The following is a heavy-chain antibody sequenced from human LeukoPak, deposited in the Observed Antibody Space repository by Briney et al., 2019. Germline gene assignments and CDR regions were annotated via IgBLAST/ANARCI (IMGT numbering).Heavy chain of an antibody. CDR2: ISGSGGST. V-gene: IGHV3-23*01. CDR1: GFTFSSYA. Sequence: PGGSLRLSCAASGFTFSSYAMSWVRQAPGKGLEWVSAISGSGGSTYYADSVKGRFTISRDNSKNTLYLQMNSLRAEDTAVYYCAKRPKNIVVVVAATRGSDYWGQGTLVTVSS. D-gene: IGHD2-15*01. J-gene: IGHJ4*02. CDR3: AKRPKNIVVVVAATRGSDY.